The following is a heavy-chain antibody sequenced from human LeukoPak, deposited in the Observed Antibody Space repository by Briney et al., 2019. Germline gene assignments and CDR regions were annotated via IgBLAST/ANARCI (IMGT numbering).Heavy chain of an antibody. CDR1: GFTFSSYA. J-gene: IGHJ4*02. CDR2: ISGSGGST. Sequence: HSGGSLRLSCAASGFTFSSYAMSWVRQAPGKGLEWVSTISGSGGSTFYADSVKGRFTISRDNSKNTLYLQMNSLRAEDTAVYYCAKGRGWLQFFDYWGQGTLVTVSS. D-gene: IGHD5-24*01. V-gene: IGHV3-23*01. CDR3: AKGRGWLQFFDY.